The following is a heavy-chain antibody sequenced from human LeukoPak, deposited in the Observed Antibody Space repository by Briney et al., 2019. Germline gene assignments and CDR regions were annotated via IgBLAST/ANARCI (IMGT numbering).Heavy chain of an antibody. Sequence: SETLSLTCTVSGGSISSSSYYWGWIRQPPGKGLEWIGSIYYSGSTYYNPSLKSRVTISVDTSKNQFSLKLSSVTAADTAVYYCATVRFGSTGYSSSYYYMDVWGKGTTVTVSS. D-gene: IGHD6-13*01. J-gene: IGHJ6*03. CDR2: IYYSGST. V-gene: IGHV4-39*07. CDR3: ATVRFGSTGYSSSYYYMDV. CDR1: GGSISSSSYY.